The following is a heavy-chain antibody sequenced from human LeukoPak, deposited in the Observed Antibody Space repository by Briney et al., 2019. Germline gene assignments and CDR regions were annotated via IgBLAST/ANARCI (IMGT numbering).Heavy chain of an antibody. CDR3: AKDRGIAV. CDR1: GFTFSSYG. V-gene: IGHV3-30*18. J-gene: IGHJ4*02. Sequence: GGSLRLSCAASGFTFSSYGMHWVRQAPGKGLEWVAVISYDGSNKYYADSVKGRFTISRDNSKNTLYLQMNSLRAEDTAVYYCAKDRGIAVWGQGTPVTVSS. CDR2: ISYDGSNK. D-gene: IGHD6-19*01.